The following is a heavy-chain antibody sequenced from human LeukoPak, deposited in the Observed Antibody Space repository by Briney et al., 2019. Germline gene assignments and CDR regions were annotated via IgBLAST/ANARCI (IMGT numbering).Heavy chain of an antibody. V-gene: IGHV3-21*01. J-gene: IGHJ5*02. Sequence: GGSLRLSCVASGVMLSNYAMHWVRQAPGKGLEWVSSISSSSSYIYYADSMKGRFTISRDNAKNSLYLQMNSLRAEDTAMYYCARVEEAAAFNPWGQGTLVTVSS. D-gene: IGHD6-13*01. CDR2: ISSSSSYI. CDR1: GVMLSNYA. CDR3: ARVEEAAAFNP.